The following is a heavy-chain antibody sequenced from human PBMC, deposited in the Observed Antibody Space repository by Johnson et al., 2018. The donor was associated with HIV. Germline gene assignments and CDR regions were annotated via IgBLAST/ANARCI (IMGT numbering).Heavy chain of an antibody. CDR1: GFTFSSYA. CDR2: ISGSGGST. V-gene: IGHV3-23*04. D-gene: IGHD6-19*01. J-gene: IGHJ3*02. Sequence: VQLVESGGGLVQPGGSLRLSCAASGFTFSSYAMSWVRQAPGKGLEWVSAISGSGGSTYYADSVKGRFTISRDNSKNTLYLQMNSLRAEDTAVYYCARDGEDSSGWDNFGAFDIWGQGTMVTVSS. CDR3: ARDGEDSSGWDNFGAFDI.